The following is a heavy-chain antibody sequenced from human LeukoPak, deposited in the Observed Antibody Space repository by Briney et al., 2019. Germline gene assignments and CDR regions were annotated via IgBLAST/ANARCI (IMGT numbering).Heavy chain of an antibody. CDR1: GYTFTSYY. Sequence: ASMKVSCKASGYTFTSYYMHWVRQAPGQGLEWMGIINPSGGSTSYAQKFQGRVTMTRDMSTSTVYMELSSLRSEDTAVCYCARVAKGSGHYYYYYMDIWGKGTTVTVSS. CDR3: ARVAKGSGHYYYYYMDI. CDR2: INPSGGST. J-gene: IGHJ6*03. D-gene: IGHD3-3*01. V-gene: IGHV1-46*01.